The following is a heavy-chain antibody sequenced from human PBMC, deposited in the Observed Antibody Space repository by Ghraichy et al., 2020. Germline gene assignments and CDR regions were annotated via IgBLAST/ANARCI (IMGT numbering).Heavy chain of an antibody. Sequence: GGSLRLSCAASGFTFSNYWMSWVRQAPGKGLEWVANIKRDGRESHYVDSVKGRFTISRDNAKNSLYLQMNSLRAEDTAIYYCARDASSSSWLDPWGQGTQVTVSS. CDR3: ARDASSSSWLDP. CDR2: IKRDGRES. CDR1: GFTFSNYW. J-gene: IGHJ5*02. D-gene: IGHD6-13*01. V-gene: IGHV3-7*01.